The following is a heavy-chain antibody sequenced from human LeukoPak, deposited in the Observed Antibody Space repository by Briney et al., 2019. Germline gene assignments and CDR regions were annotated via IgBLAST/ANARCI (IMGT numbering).Heavy chain of an antibody. CDR2: IIPILGIA. Sequence: GSSVKVSCKASGGTFSSYAISWVRQAPGQVLEWMGRIIPILGIANYAQKFQGRVTITADKSTSTAYMELSSLRSEDTAVYYCARNYDILTRYFQLDYWGQGTLVTVSS. J-gene: IGHJ4*02. D-gene: IGHD3-9*01. V-gene: IGHV1-69*04. CDR3: ARNYDILTRYFQLDY. CDR1: GGTFSSYA.